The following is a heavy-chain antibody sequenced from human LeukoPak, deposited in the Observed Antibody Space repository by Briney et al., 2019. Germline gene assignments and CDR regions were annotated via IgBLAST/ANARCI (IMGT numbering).Heavy chain of an antibody. Sequence: GESLKISCKASGYSFTSYWVNWVRQVPGKGLEWMGRIDPSDSYTNYSPSFQGHVTISGDKSISTAYLQWSSLKASDTAMYYCARNRGYCSSTSCSADDAFDIWGQGTMDTVSS. CDR1: GYSFTSYW. CDR3: ARNRGYCSSTSCSADDAFDI. J-gene: IGHJ3*02. V-gene: IGHV5-10-1*01. CDR2: IDPSDSYT. D-gene: IGHD2-2*01.